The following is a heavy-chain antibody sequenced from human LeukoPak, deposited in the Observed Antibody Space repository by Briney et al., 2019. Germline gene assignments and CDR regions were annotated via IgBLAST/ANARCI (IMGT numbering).Heavy chain of an antibody. Sequence: GGSLRLSCAVSGFTFSTFWMSWVRQAPGKGLEWVSAISGSGGSTYYADSVKGRFTISRDNSKNTLYLQMNSLRAEDTAVYYCAKGGGFRYCSSTSCSYFDYWGQGTLVTVSS. CDR2: ISGSGGST. CDR1: GFTFSTFW. D-gene: IGHD2-2*01. J-gene: IGHJ4*02. CDR3: AKGGGFRYCSSTSCSYFDY. V-gene: IGHV3-23*01.